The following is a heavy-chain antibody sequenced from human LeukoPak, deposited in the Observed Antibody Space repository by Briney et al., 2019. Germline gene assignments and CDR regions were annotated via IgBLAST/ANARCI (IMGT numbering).Heavy chain of an antibody. Sequence: PSETLSLTCAVYGESFSGYFWSWIRQPPGKGLEWIGEINHGGNTNYNPSLKSRVTLSVDTSKNQFSLRLSSVTAADTAVYYCARGFSLNYYDSSGFYFDYWGQGTMVTVSS. CDR3: ARGFSLNYYDSSGFYFDY. D-gene: IGHD3-22*01. CDR1: GESFSGYF. CDR2: INHGGNT. J-gene: IGHJ4*03. V-gene: IGHV4-34*01.